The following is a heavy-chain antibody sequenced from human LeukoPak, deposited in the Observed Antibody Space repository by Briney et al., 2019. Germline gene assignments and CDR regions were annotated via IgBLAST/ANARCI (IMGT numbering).Heavy chain of an antibody. CDR3: ARIGYDILTGYSRRDYYYYYMDV. CDR2: INWSGGST. Sequence: GGSLRLSCAASGFTFDDYGMSWVRQAPGKGLEWVSGINWSGGSTGYADSVKGRFTISRDNAKNSLYLQMNSLRAEDTALYYCARIGYDILTGYSRRDYYYYYMDVWGKGTTVTVSS. J-gene: IGHJ6*03. CDR1: GFTFDDYG. V-gene: IGHV3-20*04. D-gene: IGHD3-9*01.